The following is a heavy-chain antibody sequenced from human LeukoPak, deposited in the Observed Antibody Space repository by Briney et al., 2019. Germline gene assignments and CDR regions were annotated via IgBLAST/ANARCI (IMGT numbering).Heavy chain of an antibody. V-gene: IGHV4-34*01. J-gene: IGHJ6*03. CDR3: ARVGMITFGGVIAYYYYYYMDV. Sequence: KSSETLSLTCAVYGGSFSGCYWSWIRQPPGKGLEWIGEINHSGSTNYNPSLKSRVTISVDTSKNQFSLKLSSVTAADTAVYYCARVGMITFGGVIAYYYYYYMDVWGKGTTVTVSS. D-gene: IGHD3-16*02. CDR1: GGSFSGCY. CDR2: INHSGST.